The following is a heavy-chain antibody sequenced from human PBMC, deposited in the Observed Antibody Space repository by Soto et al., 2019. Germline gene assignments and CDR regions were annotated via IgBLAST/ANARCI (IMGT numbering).Heavy chain of an antibody. CDR3: ARHSVYCSTTSCYFDY. Sequence: QVQLQESGPGLVKPSETLSLTCTVSGASISLYSWSWIRQPAGKGLEWIGRIYTSGSTNYNPSLQSRVTMSVDTSKKQFSLKLISVTAADTAVYYCARHSVYCSTTSCYFDYWGQGTLVTVSS. CDR1: GASISLYS. CDR2: IYTSGST. J-gene: IGHJ4*02. D-gene: IGHD2-2*01. V-gene: IGHV4-4*07.